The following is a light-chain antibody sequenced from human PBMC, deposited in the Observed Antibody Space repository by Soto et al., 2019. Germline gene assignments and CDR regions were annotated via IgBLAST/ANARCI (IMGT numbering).Light chain of an antibody. J-gene: IGKJ4*01. V-gene: IGKV3-11*01. CDR3: QHRANWPLT. Sequence: EIVLTQSPATLSLSPGERATLSCRASQSVSSYLAWYQQNPGQAPRLLIYDASNRATGIPARFSGSGSGTDFTLTISSLEPEDFALYYCQHRANWPLTFGGGTRWIS. CDR1: QSVSSY. CDR2: DAS.